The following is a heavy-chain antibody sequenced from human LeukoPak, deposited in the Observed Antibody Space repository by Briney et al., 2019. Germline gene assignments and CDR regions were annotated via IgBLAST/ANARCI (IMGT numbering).Heavy chain of an antibody. CDR2: TSGDGITT. CDR3: TTAVGGYYYFDY. Sequence: PGGSLRLSCAASGFTFHNYAIHWVRQAPGKGLEWVSLTSGDGITTYFADSVKGRFTISRDNSKSSLFLQMNSLKTEDTAVYYCTTAVGGYYYFDYWGQGTLVTVSS. CDR1: GFTFHNYA. D-gene: IGHD3-22*01. J-gene: IGHJ4*02. V-gene: IGHV3-43*02.